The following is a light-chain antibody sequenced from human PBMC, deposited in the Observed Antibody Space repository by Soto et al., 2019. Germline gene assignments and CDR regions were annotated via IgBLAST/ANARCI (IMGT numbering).Light chain of an antibody. CDR3: SSDTRSTTVV. CDR2: DVS. J-gene: IGLJ2*01. Sequence: QSALTQPASVSGSPGQSITISCTGPSSDVGGYNYVSWYQQHPCKAPKLMIYDVSHRPSWVSNRFSGSKAVNTASLNISGIQAEHEAEYYCSSDTRSTTVVFGGGTKLTLL. CDR1: SSDVGGYNY. V-gene: IGLV2-14*01.